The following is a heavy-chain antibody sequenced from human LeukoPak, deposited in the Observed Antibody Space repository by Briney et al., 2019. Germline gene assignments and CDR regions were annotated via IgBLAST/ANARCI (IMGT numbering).Heavy chain of an antibody. CDR2: INPSGGST. CDR1: GYTFTSYY. Sequence: GASVKVSCKASGYTFTSYYMHWVRQAPGQGLEWMGIINPSGGSTSYAQKFQGRVTMTRDMSTSTVYMELSSLRSEDTAVYYCARACSGIHPPWYYYYYMDVWGKGTTVTISS. J-gene: IGHJ6*03. CDR3: ARACSGIHPPWYYYYYMDV. V-gene: IGHV1-46*01. D-gene: IGHD3-10*02.